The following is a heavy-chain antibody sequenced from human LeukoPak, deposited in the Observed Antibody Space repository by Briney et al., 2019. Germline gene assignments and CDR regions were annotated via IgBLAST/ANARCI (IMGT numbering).Heavy chain of an antibody. J-gene: IGHJ6*03. D-gene: IGHD3-16*01. CDR1: GGSFSGYY. Sequence: SETLSLTCAVYGGSFSGYYWSWIRQPPGKGLEWIGEINHSGSTNYNPSLKSRVTISVDTSKNQFSLKLSSVTAADTAVYYCARVRGTRLKNYYYYYYMDVWGKGTTVTVSS. CDR2: INHSGST. CDR3: ARVRGTRLKNYYYYYYMDV. V-gene: IGHV4-34*01.